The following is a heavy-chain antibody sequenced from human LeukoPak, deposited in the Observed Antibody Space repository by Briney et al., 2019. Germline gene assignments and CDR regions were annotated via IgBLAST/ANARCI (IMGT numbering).Heavy chain of an antibody. J-gene: IGHJ3*02. CDR3: ARSALLGVRAFDI. D-gene: IGHD3-10*01. Sequence: EASVKVSCKASGYTFTGYYIHWVRQAPGQGLEWMGIINPSGGSTSYAQKLQGRVTMTRDTSTSTVYMELSSLRSEDTAVYYCARSALLGVRAFDIWGQGTMVTVSS. V-gene: IGHV1-46*01. CDR2: INPSGGST. CDR1: GYTFTGYY.